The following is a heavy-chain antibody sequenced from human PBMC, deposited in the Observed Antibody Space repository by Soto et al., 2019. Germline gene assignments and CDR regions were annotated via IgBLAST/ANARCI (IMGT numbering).Heavy chain of an antibody. J-gene: IGHJ4*02. Sequence: PSETLSLTSAVYGGSFSLNYWSWIRHPQGKGLEWIGEINHSGGTSYNPSLKSRVTISVDTSKSQFSLKLTSVTAADRAVYYCARGSVDTVDSSGFYDYWGQGTPVTVS. CDR3: ARGSVDTVDSSGFYDY. CDR2: INHSGGT. D-gene: IGHD3-22*01. V-gene: IGHV4-34*01. CDR1: GGSFSLNY.